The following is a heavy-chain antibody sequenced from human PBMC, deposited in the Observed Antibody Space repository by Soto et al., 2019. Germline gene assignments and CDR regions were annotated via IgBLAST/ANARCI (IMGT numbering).Heavy chain of an antibody. Sequence: PSETLSLSCAVSGCSISSGGSSWTWIRQPPGKGLEWIGYIYHSGSTYYNPSLKSRVTISVDTSKNQFSLKLSSVTAADTAVYYCARGRVAAAGTGYYYYGMDVWGQGTTVTVSS. D-gene: IGHD6-13*01. CDR3: ARGRVAAAGTGYYYYGMDV. CDR1: GCSISSGGSS. J-gene: IGHJ6*02. CDR2: IYHSGST. V-gene: IGHV4-30-2*01.